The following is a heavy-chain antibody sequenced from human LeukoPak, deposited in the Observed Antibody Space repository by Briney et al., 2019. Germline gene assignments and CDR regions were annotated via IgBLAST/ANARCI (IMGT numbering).Heavy chain of an antibody. CDR3: TTDLTTVVTGAFDI. Sequence: GGSLTLSCAASGFTFSNAWMSWVRQAPGKGLEWVGRIKSKTDDGTTDYAAPVKGRFTISRDDSKNTLYLQMNSLKTEDTAVYYCTTDLTTVVTGAFDIWGQGTMVTVSS. CDR1: GFTFSNAW. J-gene: IGHJ3*02. V-gene: IGHV3-15*01. CDR2: IKSKTDDGTT. D-gene: IGHD4-23*01.